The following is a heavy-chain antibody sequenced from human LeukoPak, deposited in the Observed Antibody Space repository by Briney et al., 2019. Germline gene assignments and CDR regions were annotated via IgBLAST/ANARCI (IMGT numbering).Heavy chain of an antibody. J-gene: IGHJ6*03. Sequence: GRSLRLSCAASGFTFSTYSMHWVRQAPGKGLEWVAVISYDGSNKYYSDSVKGRFTISRDNAKNSLYLQMNSLRAEDTAVYYCARAIEYYYYYMDVWGKGTTVTISS. V-gene: IGHV3-30*04. CDR3: ARAIEYYYYYMDV. CDR1: GFTFSTYS. CDR2: ISYDGSNK.